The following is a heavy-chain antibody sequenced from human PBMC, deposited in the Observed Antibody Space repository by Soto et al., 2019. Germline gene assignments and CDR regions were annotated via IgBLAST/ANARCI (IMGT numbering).Heavy chain of an antibody. D-gene: IGHD3-10*01. CDR2: VWPGGSDS. CDR3: GSGLHNYYYGMDV. J-gene: IGHJ6*02. CDR1: GYNFSTYW. V-gene: IGHV5-51*01. Sequence: GESLKISCKGSGYNFSTYWIAWVRQLPGKGLQWMGIVWPGGSDSRYSPSFQGRVTISADESVSTAYLQWSSLKASDTAMYYYGSGLHNYYYGMDVWGQGTTVTVSS.